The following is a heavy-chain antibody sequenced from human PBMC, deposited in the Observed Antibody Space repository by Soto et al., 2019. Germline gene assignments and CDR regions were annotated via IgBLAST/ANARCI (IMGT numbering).Heavy chain of an antibody. D-gene: IGHD3-10*01. J-gene: IGHJ5*02. Sequence: SETLSLTGAVYDESFSGYYWSWIRQPPGKGLEWIGEINHSGSTNYNPSLKSRVTISVDTSKNQFSLKLSSVTAADTAVYYCARGALITMVRGVIGWFDPWGQGTLVTVSS. CDR1: DESFSGYY. CDR3: ARGALITMVRGVIGWFDP. CDR2: INHSGST. V-gene: IGHV4-34*01.